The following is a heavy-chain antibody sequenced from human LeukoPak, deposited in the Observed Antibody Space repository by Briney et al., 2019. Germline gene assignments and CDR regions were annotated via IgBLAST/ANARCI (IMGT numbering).Heavy chain of an antibody. CDR1: GGSISSSSYY. D-gene: IGHD3-16*02. V-gene: IGHV4-39*01. Sequence: PSETLSLTCTVSGGSISSSSYYWGWIRQPPGKGLEWIGSIYYSGSTYYNSSLKSRVTISVDTSKSQFSLKLSSVTAADTAVYYYARGVWGSYRYTGSFDCWGQGTLVTVSS. CDR2: IYYSGST. J-gene: IGHJ4*02. CDR3: ARGVWGSYRYTGSFDC.